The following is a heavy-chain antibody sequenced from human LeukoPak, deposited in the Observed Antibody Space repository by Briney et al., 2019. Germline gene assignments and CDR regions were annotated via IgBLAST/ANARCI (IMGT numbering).Heavy chain of an antibody. D-gene: IGHD3-9*01. CDR3: ARKENDILTGCYDY. Sequence: VASVKVSCKASGYTFTSYAMHRVRQAPGQRLEWMGWINAGNGNTKYSQKFQGRVTITRDTSASTAYMELSSLRSEDTAVYYCARKENDILTGCYDYWGQGTLVTVSS. V-gene: IGHV1-3*01. J-gene: IGHJ4*02. CDR1: GYTFTSYA. CDR2: INAGNGNT.